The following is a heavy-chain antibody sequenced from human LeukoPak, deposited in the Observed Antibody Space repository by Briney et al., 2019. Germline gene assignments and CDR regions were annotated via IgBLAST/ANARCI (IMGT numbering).Heavy chain of an antibody. V-gene: IGHV1-18*01. CDR2: ISAYNGNT. CDR1: GYTFTSYG. CDR3: ARRRSPQIWFDP. Sequence: ASVKVSCKASGYTFTSYGISWVRQTPGQGLEWMGWISAYNGNTNYAQKLQGRVTMTTDTSTSTAYMELRSLRSDDTAVYYCARRRSPQIWFDPWGQGTLVTVSS. J-gene: IGHJ5*02.